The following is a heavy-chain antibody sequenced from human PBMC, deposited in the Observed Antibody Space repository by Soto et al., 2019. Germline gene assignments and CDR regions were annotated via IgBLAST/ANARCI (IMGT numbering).Heavy chain of an antibody. V-gene: IGHV1-2*02. CDR3: ARERYQVLSDGMDV. Sequence: QVQLVQSGAEVKTPGASVRVSCKASGYTFTGYYIHCVREAPGQGLEWMGWINPQTGGTSYAQKFQGRVTSSRDTSINTAYLELSRLRFDDAAVYFCARERYQVLSDGMDVCCQGTTVTVSS. J-gene: IGHJ6*02. CDR2: INPQTGGT. CDR1: GYTFTGYY. D-gene: IGHD2-2*01.